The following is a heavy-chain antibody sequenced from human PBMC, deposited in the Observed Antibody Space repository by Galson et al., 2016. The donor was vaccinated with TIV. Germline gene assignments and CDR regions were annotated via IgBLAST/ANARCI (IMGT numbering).Heavy chain of an antibody. CDR1: GFTFSSYW. CDR2: INTAGSVT. V-gene: IGHV3-74*01. Sequence: SLRLSCAASGFTFSSYWMHWVRQVPGKELEWVSRINTAGSVTNYADSVKGRFTISRDNAKNTVYLQMNSLRAEDTAVYYCARGLRAASVGYDVWGKGTRVTVSS. J-gene: IGHJ3*01. D-gene: IGHD3-22*01. CDR3: ARGLRAASVGYDV.